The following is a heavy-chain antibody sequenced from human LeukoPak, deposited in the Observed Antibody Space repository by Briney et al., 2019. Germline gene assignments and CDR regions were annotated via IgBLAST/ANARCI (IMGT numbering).Heavy chain of an antibody. CDR2: FSGSGGST. J-gene: IGHJ6*03. Sequence: GGSLRLSCAACGFTFSSYAMGWVRQAPGKGREGVSAFSGSGGSTYYADSVEGRFTISRDNSKNTLYLQMNSLRAEDTAVYYCAKALTKATDYMDVWGKGTTVTVSS. CDR1: GFTFSSYA. D-gene: IGHD2-2*01. CDR3: AKALTKATDYMDV. V-gene: IGHV3-23*01.